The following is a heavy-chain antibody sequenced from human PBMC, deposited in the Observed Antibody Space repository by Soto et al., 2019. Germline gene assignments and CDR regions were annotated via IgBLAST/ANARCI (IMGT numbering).Heavy chain of an antibody. D-gene: IGHD2-2*01. Sequence: QVQLVQSAAEVKKPGASVKVSCKASGYSFTSYGVSWVRRAPGQGLEWMGWISLYNGHIQFVPRFQGRVSMTTDTSTKTAYMELRNLRSDDTAQYYCTRDLTIVPATHPRLENYGMDVWGQGTTVIVSS. CDR1: GYSFTSYG. CDR2: ISLYNGHI. J-gene: IGHJ6*02. V-gene: IGHV1-18*01. CDR3: TRDLTIVPATHPRLENYGMDV.